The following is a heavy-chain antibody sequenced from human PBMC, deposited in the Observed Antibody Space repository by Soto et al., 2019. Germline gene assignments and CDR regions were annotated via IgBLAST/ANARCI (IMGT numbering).Heavy chain of an antibody. CDR2: VNHSGKT. Sequence: SETLSLTCAVYGGSFINYSYSWIRQAPGKGLEWIGEVNHSGKTDYNPSLKSRGTISVGTSKNQFSLKLISVTAADTAVYYCARRVHYGDYRDSLSWGQGTLVTVS. CDR3: ARRVHYGDYRDSLS. J-gene: IGHJ4*02. D-gene: IGHD4-17*01. V-gene: IGHV4-34*01. CDR1: GGSFINYS.